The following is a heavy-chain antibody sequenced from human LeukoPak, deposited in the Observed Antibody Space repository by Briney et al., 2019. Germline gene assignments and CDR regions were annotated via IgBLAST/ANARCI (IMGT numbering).Heavy chain of an antibody. CDR3: SRGRDYYDTGGYYREFDY. CDR1: GFTFSSYS. Sequence: PGGSLRLSCAASGFTFSSYSMNWVRQAPGKGLEWVSSIGSNIGYIYYADSVKGRFTISRDNAKNPVYLQMNSLRAEDTAVYYCSRGRDYYDTGGYYREFDYWGQGTLVTVSS. CDR2: IGSNIGYI. D-gene: IGHD3-22*01. J-gene: IGHJ4*02. V-gene: IGHV3-21*01.